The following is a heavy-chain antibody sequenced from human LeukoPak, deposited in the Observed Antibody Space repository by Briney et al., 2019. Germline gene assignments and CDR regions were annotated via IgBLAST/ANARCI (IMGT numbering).Heavy chain of an antibody. CDR2: ISYDGSYK. D-gene: IGHD4-17*01. Sequence: GGSLRLSCAPSGFTFSSYAMSWVRQAPGKGLEWVAVISYDGSYKYYADSVKGRFTISRDNSKNTLYLQMNSLRAEDTAVYYCAKVGDYGDYALDYWGQGTLVTVSS. CDR3: AKVGDYGDYALDY. J-gene: IGHJ4*02. CDR1: GFTFSSYA. V-gene: IGHV3-30*18.